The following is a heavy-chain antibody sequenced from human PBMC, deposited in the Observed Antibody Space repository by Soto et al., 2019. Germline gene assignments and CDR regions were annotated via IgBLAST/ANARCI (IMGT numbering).Heavy chain of an antibody. D-gene: IGHD5-12*01. CDR1: GGSISNYY. CDR3: ASHSREYSGYESVFDV. J-gene: IGHJ3*01. CDR2: IYHTGST. V-gene: IGHV4-59*08. Sequence: PSETLSLTCTVSGGSISNYYWSWIRQSPGKGLEWIGYIYHTGSTNYNPSLKSRVTVSLDTSKKQFSLKMTSMTAADTAVYHCASHSREYSGYESVFDVWGQGTMVTVSS.